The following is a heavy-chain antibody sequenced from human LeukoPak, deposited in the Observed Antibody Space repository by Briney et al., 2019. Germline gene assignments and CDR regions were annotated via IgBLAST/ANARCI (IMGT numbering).Heavy chain of an antibody. Sequence: SETLPLTCTVSGGSISSGSYYWSWIRQPAGKGLEWIGRIYTSGSTNYNPSLKSRVTISVDTSKNQFSLKLSSVTAADTAVYYCARGSGLWRGDAFDIWGQGTMVTVSS. V-gene: IGHV4-61*02. CDR2: IYTSGST. J-gene: IGHJ3*02. D-gene: IGHD3-16*01. CDR3: ARGSGLWRGDAFDI. CDR1: GGSISSGSYY.